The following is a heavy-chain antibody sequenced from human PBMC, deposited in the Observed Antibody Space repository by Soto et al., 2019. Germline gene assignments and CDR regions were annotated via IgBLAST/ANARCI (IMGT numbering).Heavy chain of an antibody. D-gene: IGHD2-21*01. CDR2: IKTTSVGGTT. CDR3: PTYSTQTFCDGGPYYSVQTKIHDS. V-gene: IGHV3-15*01. Sequence: EVQLVESGGGLVKPGGSRTISGAASGFRFSNVCMSWVRQAPGKGLECVGQIKTTSVGGTTDYTAPVKGRFTISRNDSKDTRYLKMNSLKTVDTAVYYGPTYSTQTFCDGGPYYSVQTKIHDSWGQGILGTVSS. J-gene: IGHJ4*02. CDR1: GFRFSNVC.